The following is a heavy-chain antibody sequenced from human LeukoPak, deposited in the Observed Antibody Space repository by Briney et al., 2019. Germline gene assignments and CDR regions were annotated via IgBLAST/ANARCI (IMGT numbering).Heavy chain of an antibody. CDR3: AKDSSSIAAAGTSFDY. J-gene: IGHJ4*02. V-gene: IGHV3-23*01. Sequence: GGSLRLSCAASGFTFSGYAMSWVRQAPGKGLEWVSAISGSGGSTYYADSVKGRFTISRDNSKNTLYLQMNSLRAEDTAVYYCAKDSSSIAAAGTSFDYWGQGTLVTVSS. CDR2: ISGSGGST. D-gene: IGHD6-13*01. CDR1: GFTFSGYA.